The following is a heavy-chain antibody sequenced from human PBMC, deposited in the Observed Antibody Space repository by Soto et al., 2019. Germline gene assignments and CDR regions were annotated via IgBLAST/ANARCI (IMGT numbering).Heavy chain of an antibody. CDR3: ARAKNYYGSDV. V-gene: IGHV5-10-1*01. CDR2: IDPSDYYT. Sequence: GESLKISCKASGYSFTSYWISWVCQMPGKVLEWMGRIDPSDYYTNYSPSFQGHVTISADKSISTAYLQWSSLKAPDTAMYYCARAKNYYGSDVWGQGITLPVSS. CDR1: GYSFTSYW. J-gene: IGHJ6*02.